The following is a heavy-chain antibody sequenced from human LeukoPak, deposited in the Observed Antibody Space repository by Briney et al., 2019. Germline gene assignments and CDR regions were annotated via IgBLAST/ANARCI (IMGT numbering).Heavy chain of an antibody. D-gene: IGHD3-10*01. J-gene: IGHJ4*02. CDR1: GYTFTSYY. V-gene: IGHV1-46*01. CDR3: ARVAYYGSGFPDY. CDR2: INPSGGST. Sequence: ASVKVSCKASGYTFTSYYMHWVRQAPGQGLEWMGIINPSGGSTSSAQKFQGRVTMTRDTSTSTAYMDLSSLRSDDTAVYYCARVAYYGSGFPDYWGQGTLVTVSS.